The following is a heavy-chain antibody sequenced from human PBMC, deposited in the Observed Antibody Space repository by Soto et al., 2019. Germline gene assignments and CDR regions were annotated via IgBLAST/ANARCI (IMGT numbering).Heavy chain of an antibody. D-gene: IGHD3-10*01. V-gene: IGHV4-31*03. CDR2: IYYSGST. J-gene: IGHJ3*02. CDR3: ARDRRVGGAFDI. Sequence: TLSLTCTVSGGSISSGGYYWSWIRQHPGKGLEWIGYIYYSGSTYYNPSLKSRVTISVDTSKNQFSLKPSSVTAADTAVYYCARDRRVGGAFDIWGQGTMVTVSS. CDR1: GGSISSGGYY.